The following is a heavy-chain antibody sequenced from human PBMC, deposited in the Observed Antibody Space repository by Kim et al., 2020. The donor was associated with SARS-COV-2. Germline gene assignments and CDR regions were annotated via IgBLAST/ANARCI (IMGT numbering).Heavy chain of an antibody. Sequence: GSLRPSCAVSGFTLSDHYMDWVRQAPGQWLEGVGRSRDRAKSYTTDYAASVKGRFIISRDDSKNSLSLEMNSLKTENTAVYYCARGANSDYWGQGTLVT. J-gene: IGHJ4*02. CDR1: GFTLSDHY. V-gene: IGHV3-72*01. CDR2: SRDRAKSYTT. CDR3: ARGANSDY. D-gene: IGHD2-15*01.